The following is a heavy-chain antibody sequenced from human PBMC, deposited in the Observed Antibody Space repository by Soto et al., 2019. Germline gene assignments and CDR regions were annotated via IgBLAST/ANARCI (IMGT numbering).Heavy chain of an antibody. J-gene: IGHJ6*02. CDR2: IYYSGST. V-gene: IGHV4-31*03. Sequence: QVQLQESGPGLVKPSQTLSLTCTVSGGSISSGGYYWSWIRQHPGKGLEWIGYIYYSGSTYYNPSLKSRVTISVDTSKNQFSLKLSSVTAADTDVYYCARDGVPHYYDSSGSGMDVWGQGTTVTVSS. CDR1: GGSISSGGYY. D-gene: IGHD3-22*01. CDR3: ARDGVPHYYDSSGSGMDV.